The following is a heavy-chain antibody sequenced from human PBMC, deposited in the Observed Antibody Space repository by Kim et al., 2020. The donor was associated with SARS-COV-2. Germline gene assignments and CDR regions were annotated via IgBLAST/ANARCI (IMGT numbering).Heavy chain of an antibody. V-gene: IGHV6-1*01. Sequence: VTVKSRMTNNPDTSKNQFSLQLKSVTPEDTAVYYCARGSHYYGSGTMDYWGQGTLVTVSS. J-gene: IGHJ4*02. CDR3: ARGSHYYGSGTMDY. D-gene: IGHD3-10*01.